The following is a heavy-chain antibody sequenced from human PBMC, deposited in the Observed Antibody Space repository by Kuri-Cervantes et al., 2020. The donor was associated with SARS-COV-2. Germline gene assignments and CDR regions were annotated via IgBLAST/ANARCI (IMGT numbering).Heavy chain of an antibody. J-gene: IGHJ4*02. D-gene: IGHD3-3*01. CDR3: TTDLKIFGVVIMFYY. CDR1: GYSISSGYY. V-gene: IGHV3-15*01. CDR2: IKSKTDGGTT. Sequence: GGSLRLSCTVSGYSISSGYYWGWIRQPPGKGLEWVGRIKSKTDGGTTDYAAPVKGRFTISRDDSKNTLYLQMNSLKTEDTAVYYCTTDLKIFGVVIMFYYWGQGTLVTVSS.